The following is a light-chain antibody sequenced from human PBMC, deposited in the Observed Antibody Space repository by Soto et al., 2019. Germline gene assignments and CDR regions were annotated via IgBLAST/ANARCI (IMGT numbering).Light chain of an antibody. CDR3: CLYVGATTYV. CDR2: EGH. J-gene: IGLJ1*01. V-gene: IGLV2-23*01. CDR1: SGYVGTYSL. Sequence: QSVLAQPASVSGSPGQSSTISFTGASGYVGTYSLVSWYQQHPGKAPKVVIYEGHKRPSGVPDRFSGSTSVNTASLTISGLQTDDEADYYCCLYVGATTYVFGTGTKVTVL.